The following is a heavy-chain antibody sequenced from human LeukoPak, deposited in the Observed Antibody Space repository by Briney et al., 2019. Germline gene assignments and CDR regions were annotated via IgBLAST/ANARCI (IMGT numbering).Heavy chain of an antibody. CDR1: GGSISSYY. D-gene: IGHD6-6*01. J-gene: IGHJ6*02. V-gene: IGHV4-59*08. Sequence: SETLSLTCTVSGGSISSYYWSWIRQPPGKGLEWIGYIYYSGSTNYNPSLKSRVTISVDTSKNQFSLKLSSVTAADTAVYYCARDPRYSSSSGYYYGMDVWGQGTTVTVSS. CDR2: IYYSGST. CDR3: ARDPRYSSSSGYYYGMDV.